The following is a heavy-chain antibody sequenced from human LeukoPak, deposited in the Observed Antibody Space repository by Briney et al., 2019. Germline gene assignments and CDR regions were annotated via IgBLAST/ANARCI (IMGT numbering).Heavy chain of an antibody. V-gene: IGHV3-74*01. J-gene: IGHJ4*02. CDR1: GFTFSSYW. CDR3: ARGGSGWYVRRSFDY. Sequence: GGSLRLSCAASGFTFSSYWMHWVRQAPGKGLVWVSRINSDGSSTSYADSVKGRFTISRDNAKNTLYLQMNSLRAEDTAVYYRARGGSGWYVRRSFDYWGQGTLVTVSS. CDR2: INSDGSST. D-gene: IGHD6-19*01.